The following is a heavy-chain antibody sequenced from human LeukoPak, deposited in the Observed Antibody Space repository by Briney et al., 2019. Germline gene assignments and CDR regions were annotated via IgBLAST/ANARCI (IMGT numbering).Heavy chain of an antibody. J-gene: IGHJ3*02. CDR1: GFTFSSYN. V-gene: IGHV3-21*01. CDR2: ITSSSSYI. CDR3: ARERNYHDSSGYYYPDAFDI. D-gene: IGHD3-22*01. Sequence: GGSLRLSCAASGFTFSSYNMNWVRQAPGKGLEWVSSITSSSSYIYYADSVEGRFTISRDNAKNSLYLQMNSLRAEETAVYYCARERNYHDSSGYYYPDAFDILGQGTMVTVSS.